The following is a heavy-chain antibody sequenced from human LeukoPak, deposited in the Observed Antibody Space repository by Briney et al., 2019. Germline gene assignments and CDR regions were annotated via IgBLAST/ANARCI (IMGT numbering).Heavy chain of an antibody. CDR3: ARGSWQRGAFDI. D-gene: IGHD6-25*01. CDR2: MNPNSGNT. CDR1: GYTFTSYD. V-gene: IGHV1-8*01. J-gene: IGHJ3*02. Sequence: ASVKVSCKASGYTFTSYDINWVRPATGQGLEWMGWMNPNSGNTGYAQKFQGRVTMTRNTSISTAYMELSSLRSEDTAVYYCARGSWQRGAFDIWGQGTMVTVSS.